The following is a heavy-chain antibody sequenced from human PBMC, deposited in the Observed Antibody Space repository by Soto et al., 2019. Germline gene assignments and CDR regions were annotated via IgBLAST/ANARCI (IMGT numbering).Heavy chain of an antibody. D-gene: IGHD1-20*01. V-gene: IGHV1-3*01. J-gene: IGHJ4*02. Sequence: QVQLVQSGAEVKKPGASVNVSCKASGYIFSSYAMHWVRQAPGQRLEWMGWINAGNGYTKYSQKFQGRVTITWDTSASTAYMDLSRLRSDDSAVYDCALLITGTIGVDYWGPGTLVTVSS. CDR3: ALLITGTIGVDY. CDR2: INAGNGYT. CDR1: GYIFSSYA.